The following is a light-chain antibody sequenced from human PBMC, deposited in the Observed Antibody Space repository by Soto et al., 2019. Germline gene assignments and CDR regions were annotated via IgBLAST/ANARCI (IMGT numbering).Light chain of an antibody. Sequence: DIQMTQSPSTLSASVGDRVTITCRASQSLSTYLNWYQKKPGKAPNLLIYDASRLQSGVPSRFSGSGGGTDFTLSISSVQPEDFATYFCQQSYMDPITFGQGTRLRL. J-gene: IGKJ5*01. V-gene: IGKV1-39*01. CDR2: DAS. CDR1: QSLSTY. CDR3: QQSYMDPIT.